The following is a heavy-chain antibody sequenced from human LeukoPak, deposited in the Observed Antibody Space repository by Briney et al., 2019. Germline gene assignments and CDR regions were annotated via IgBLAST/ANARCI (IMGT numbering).Heavy chain of an antibody. CDR1: GFTFSNYV. CDR3: AKNAVVVAATYYFDY. J-gene: IGHJ4*02. V-gene: IGHV3-23*01. CDR2: INPSGANT. D-gene: IGHD2-15*01. Sequence: PGGFLRLSCAASGFTFSNYVMSWVRQAPGKGLEWISTINPSGANTYYAASVRGRLTISRDNSKDSLHLQMNGLRADDTAIYYCAKNAVVVAATYYFDYWGQGTLVTVSS.